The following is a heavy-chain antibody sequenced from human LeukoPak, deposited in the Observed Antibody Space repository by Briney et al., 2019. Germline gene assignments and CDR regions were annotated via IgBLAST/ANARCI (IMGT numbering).Heavy chain of an antibody. V-gene: IGHV4-39*01. Sequence: SETLSLTCTVSGGSISSSSYYWGWIRQPPGKGLEWIGSIYYSGSTYYNPSLKSRVTISVDMSKNQFSLKLSSVTAADTAVYYCARSNGYSYGNFDYWGQGTLVTVSS. CDR2: IYYSGST. CDR3: ARSNGYSYGNFDY. D-gene: IGHD5-18*01. CDR1: GGSISSSSYY. J-gene: IGHJ4*02.